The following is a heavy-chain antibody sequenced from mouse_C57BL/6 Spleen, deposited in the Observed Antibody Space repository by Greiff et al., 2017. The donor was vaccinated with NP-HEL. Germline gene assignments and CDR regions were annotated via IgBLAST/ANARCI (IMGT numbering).Heavy chain of an antibody. D-gene: IGHD2-4*01. V-gene: IGHV1-55*01. J-gene: IGHJ3*01. CDR2: IYPGSGST. CDR1: GYTFTSYW. CDR3: ARSYYDYDGGFAY. Sequence: QVQLQQPGAELVKPGASVKMSCKASGYTFTSYWITWVKQRPGQGLEWIGDIYPGSGSTNYNEKFKSKATLTVDTSSSTADMQLSSLTSEDSAVYYCARSYYDYDGGFAYWGQGTRVTVSA.